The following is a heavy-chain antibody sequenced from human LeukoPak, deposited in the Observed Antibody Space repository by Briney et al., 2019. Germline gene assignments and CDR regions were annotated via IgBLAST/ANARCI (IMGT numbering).Heavy chain of an antibody. CDR1: GFTVSSNY. CDR2: IYSGGST. D-gene: IGHD2-15*01. Sequence: GGSLRLSCAASGFTVSSNYMSWVRQAPGKGLEWVSVIYSGGSTYYADSVKGRFTISRDNPKNTLYLQMNSLRAEDTAVHYCARVVVVAAKYYYYYMDVWGKGTTVTVSS. V-gene: IGHV3-53*01. CDR3: ARVVVVAAKYYYYYMDV. J-gene: IGHJ6*03.